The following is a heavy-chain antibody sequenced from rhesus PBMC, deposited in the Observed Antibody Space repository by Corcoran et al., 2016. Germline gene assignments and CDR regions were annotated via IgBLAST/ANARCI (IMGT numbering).Heavy chain of an antibody. Sequence: QLQLQESGPGLVKPSETLSLTGAVSGGSFSGNYWSWIRQPPGKGLEWIGSRAGSGGSTDCNPSLKSRVTISTDTSKNQLSLNLNSVTAADTAVYYCARAPTGNFDCWGQGVLVTVSS. CDR1: GGSFSGNY. CDR3: ARAPTGNFDC. J-gene: IGHJ4*01. CDR2: RAGSGGST. V-gene: IGHV4-173*01.